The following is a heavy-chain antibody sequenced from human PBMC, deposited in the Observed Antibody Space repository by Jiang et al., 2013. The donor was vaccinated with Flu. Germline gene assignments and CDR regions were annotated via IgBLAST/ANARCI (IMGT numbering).Heavy chain of an antibody. CDR2: IWYDGSNK. J-gene: IGHJ6*04. CDR1: GFTFSSYG. Sequence: VQLLESGGGVVQPGRSLRLSCAASGFTFSSYGMHWVRQAPGKGLEWVAVIWYDGSNKYYADSVKGRFTISRDNSKNTLYLQMNSLRAEDTAVYYCARGEDYYYGMDVWGKGTTVTVSS. V-gene: IGHV3-33*01. CDR3: ARGEDYYYGMDV.